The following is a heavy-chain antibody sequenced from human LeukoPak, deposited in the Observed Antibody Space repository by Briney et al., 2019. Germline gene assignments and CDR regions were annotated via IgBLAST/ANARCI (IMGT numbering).Heavy chain of an antibody. CDR1: GGSISSSSYY. CDR2: IYYSGST. D-gene: IGHD5-12*01. J-gene: IGHJ4*02. Sequence: PSETLCLTCTVSGGSISSSSYYWGWIRQPPGKGLEWIGSIYYSGSTYYNPSLKSRVTISVDTSKNQFSLKLSSVTAADTAVYYCARGYSGYDLRRYYFDYWGQGILVTVSS. CDR3: ARGYSGYDLRRYYFDY. V-gene: IGHV4-39*07.